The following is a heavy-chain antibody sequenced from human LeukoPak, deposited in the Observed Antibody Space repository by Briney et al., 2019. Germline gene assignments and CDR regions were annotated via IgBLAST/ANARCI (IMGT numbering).Heavy chain of an antibody. CDR3: AKDQGQAVVPRRFDY. D-gene: IGHD2-15*01. V-gene: IGHV3-23*01. Sequence: GGSLRLSCAASGFTFSTYAMSWVRQAPGKGLERVSTIYYSGGNTYSADSVKSRFTISRDNAKNTLYLQMNSLRAEDTAVYYCAKDQGQAVVPRRFDYWGQGTLVTVSS. CDR2: IYYSGGNT. J-gene: IGHJ4*02. CDR1: GFTFSTYA.